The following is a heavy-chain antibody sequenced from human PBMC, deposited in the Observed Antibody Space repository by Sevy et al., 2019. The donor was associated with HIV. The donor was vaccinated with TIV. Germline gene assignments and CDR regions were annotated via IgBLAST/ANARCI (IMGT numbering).Heavy chain of an antibody. D-gene: IGHD3-9*01. V-gene: IGHV3-23*01. CDR2: ITGSGSST. CDR1: GFTFSSYE. Sequence: GGSLRLSCAASGFTFSSYEMNWVRQAPGKGLEWVSSITGSGSSTYYADSVKGRFTISRDNSKNTLYLQMNSLRAEDTAVYYCAKEHDNSWFDPWGQGTLVTVSS. CDR3: AKEHDNSWFDP. J-gene: IGHJ5*02.